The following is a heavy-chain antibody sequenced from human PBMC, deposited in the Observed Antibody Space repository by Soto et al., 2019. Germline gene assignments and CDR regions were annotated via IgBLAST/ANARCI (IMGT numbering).Heavy chain of an antibody. CDR3: LRDLSDYHDSSDYYSGRYGMDI. D-gene: IGHD3-22*01. Sequence: QVQLVESGGGVVQPGKSLRLSCAASGFNFSSDVMHWVRQAPGKGLEWVAIISYEGSNKYYADSVKGRFAISRDNSENTLFLQTNSLRPDDTAVYYCLRDLSDYHDSSDYYSGRYGMDIWGQGTAVTVSS. CDR1: GFNFSSDV. J-gene: IGHJ6*02. V-gene: IGHV3-30*09. CDR2: ISYEGSNK.